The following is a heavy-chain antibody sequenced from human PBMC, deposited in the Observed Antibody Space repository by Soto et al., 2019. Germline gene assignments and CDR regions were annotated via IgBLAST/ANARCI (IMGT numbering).Heavy chain of an antibody. Sequence: SETLSLTCTVSGAFISSGDYYWSWIRQPPGKGLEWIGYIYYTGSTYYNPSLKGRLSISVDTSKNQLSLKLTSVTAADTAVYYCARAFDDSSGYYRALGPWGQGTLVTVSS. D-gene: IGHD3-22*01. CDR3: ARAFDDSSGYYRALGP. CDR1: GAFISSGDYY. J-gene: IGHJ5*02. V-gene: IGHV4-30-4*01. CDR2: IYYTGST.